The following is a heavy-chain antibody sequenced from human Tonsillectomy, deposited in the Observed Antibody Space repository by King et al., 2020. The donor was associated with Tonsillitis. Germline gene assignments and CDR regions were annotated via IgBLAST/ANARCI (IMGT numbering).Heavy chain of an antibody. V-gene: IGHV3-23*04. CDR2: IRGNDCTT. J-gene: IGHJ6*03. D-gene: IGHD2-2*02. CDR3: AKPLLTAPINYYMDV. Sequence: VQLVESGGGLVQPGGSLRLSCAASGFTFSNYAMTWVRQAPGKGLEWVSSIRGNDCTTYYVDSVKGRFTVSRDNSKNTLYLQMNSLRAEDTAIYYCAKPLLTAPINYYMDVWGKGTTVTVSS. CDR1: GFTFSNYA.